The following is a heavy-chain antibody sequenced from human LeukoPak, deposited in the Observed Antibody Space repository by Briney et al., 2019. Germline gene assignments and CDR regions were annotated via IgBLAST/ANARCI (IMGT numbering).Heavy chain of an antibody. D-gene: IGHD6-6*01. CDR2: ISGSGGST. CDR1: GFTFSSYA. J-gene: IGHJ6*02. Sequence: GGSLRLSCAASGFTFSSYAMSWVRQAPGKGLEWVSAISGSGGSTYYADSVKGRFTISRDNSKNTLYLQMNGLRAEDTAVYYCAKAEGDGPRGIAARRKHYYYYGMDVWGQGTTVTVSS. V-gene: IGHV3-23*01. CDR3: AKAEGDGPRGIAARRKHYYYYGMDV.